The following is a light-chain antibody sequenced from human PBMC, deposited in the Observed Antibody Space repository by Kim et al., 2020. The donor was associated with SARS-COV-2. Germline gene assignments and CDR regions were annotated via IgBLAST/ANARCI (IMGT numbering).Light chain of an antibody. CDR2: DAS. J-gene: IGKJ5*01. V-gene: IGKV1-33*01. CDR3: QQYDNLRIT. CDR1: QDISNY. Sequence: ASVGDRVTITCQASQDISNYLNWYQQKPGKAPKLLIYDASKLETGVPSRFSGSGSGTDFTFTISSLQPEDIATYYCQQYDNLRITFGQGTRLEIK.